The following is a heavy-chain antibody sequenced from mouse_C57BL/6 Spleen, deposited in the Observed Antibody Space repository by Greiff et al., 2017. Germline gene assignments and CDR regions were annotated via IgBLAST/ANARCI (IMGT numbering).Heavy chain of an antibody. CDR3: ASSYYSNSWFAY. J-gene: IGHJ3*01. D-gene: IGHD2-5*01. CDR1: GYTFTDYY. Sequence: QVQLQQSGAELVRPGASVKLSCKASGYTFTDYYINWVKQRPGQGLEWIARLYPGSGNTYYNEKFKGKATLTAEKSSSTAYMQLSSLTSEDSAVYFCASSYYSNSWFAYWGQGTLVTVSA. CDR2: LYPGSGNT. V-gene: IGHV1-76*01.